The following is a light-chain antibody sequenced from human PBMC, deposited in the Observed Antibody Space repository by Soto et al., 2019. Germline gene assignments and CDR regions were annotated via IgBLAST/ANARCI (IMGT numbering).Light chain of an antibody. CDR3: GTWDSSLSVVV. J-gene: IGLJ2*01. V-gene: IGLV1-51*02. Sequence: QAVVTQPPSVSAAPGQMVTISCSGSSSSIGNNYVSWYQQLPGTAPKLLIYESNKRPSGIPDRFSGPKSGTSATLGITGLQTGDEADYYCGTWDSSLSVVVFGGGTKLTVL. CDR1: SSSIGNNY. CDR2: ESN.